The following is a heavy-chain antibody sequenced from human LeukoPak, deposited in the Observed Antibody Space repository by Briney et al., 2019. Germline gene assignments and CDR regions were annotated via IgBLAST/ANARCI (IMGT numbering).Heavy chain of an antibody. CDR3: ARSPYPIGYYGDNWFDP. J-gene: IGHJ5*02. D-gene: IGHD3-22*01. CDR1: GGSISSSSYY. Sequence: SETLSLTCTVSGGSISSSSYYWGWIRQPPGKGLEWIGSIYYSGSTYYNPSLKSRITISVDTSKNQFSLKLSSVTAADTAVHYCARSPYPIGYYGDNWFDPWGQGTLVTVSS. V-gene: IGHV4-39*07. CDR2: IYYSGST.